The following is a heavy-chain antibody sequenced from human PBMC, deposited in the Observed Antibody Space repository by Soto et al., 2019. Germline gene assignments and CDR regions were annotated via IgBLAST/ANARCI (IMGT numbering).Heavy chain of an antibody. CDR1: GYSFTSYG. Sequence: QVHLVQSGAEVRKPGASVKVSCKASGYSFTSYGISWVRQAPGQGLEWMGWISTDNGNTNYAHNLQGRVSMTIDPSTSTAYMELWGLGSDDTAVYYCARDVPDPSLVFDYYGMDVWCQGTTVTVSS. CDR3: ARDVPDPSLVFDYYGMDV. CDR2: ISTDNGNT. J-gene: IGHJ6*02. V-gene: IGHV1-18*01.